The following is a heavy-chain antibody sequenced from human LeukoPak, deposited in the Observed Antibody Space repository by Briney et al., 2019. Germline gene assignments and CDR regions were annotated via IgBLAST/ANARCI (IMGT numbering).Heavy chain of an antibody. CDR1: GFTFSNYD. Sequence: GGSLRLSCAASGFTFSNYDMSWVRQAPGKGLEWVAPISTSSNFIYYADSVKGRFTISRDNAKNSLYLQMNSLRAEDTAVYYCVRSARTFDYWGQGTLVTVSS. CDR3: VRSARTFDY. J-gene: IGHJ4*02. CDR2: ISTSSNFI. V-gene: IGHV3-21*01.